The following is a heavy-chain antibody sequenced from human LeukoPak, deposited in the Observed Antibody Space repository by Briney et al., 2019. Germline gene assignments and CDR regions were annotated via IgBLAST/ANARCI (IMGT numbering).Heavy chain of an antibody. CDR1: GFTFSNAW. CDR2: IYSGGST. Sequence: PGGSLRLSCAASGFTFSNAWMNWVRQAPGKGLEWVSVIYSGGSTYYADSVKGRFTISRDNSKNTLYLQMNSLRAEDTAVYYCAREEGYSNYYIYWGQGTLVTVSS. D-gene: IGHD4-11*01. J-gene: IGHJ4*02. CDR3: AREEGYSNYYIY. V-gene: IGHV3-53*01.